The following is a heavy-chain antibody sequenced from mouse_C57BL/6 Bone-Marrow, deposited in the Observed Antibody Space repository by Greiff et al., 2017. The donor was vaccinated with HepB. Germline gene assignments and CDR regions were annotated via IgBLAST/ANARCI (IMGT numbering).Heavy chain of an antibody. V-gene: IGHV14-4*01. Sequence: EVQLQESGAELVRPGASVKLSCTASGFNIKDDYMHWVKQRPEQGLEWIGWIDPENGDTEYASKFQGKATITADKSSSTAYMQLSSLTSEDSAVYYCAIPQEDAMDYWGQGTSVTVSS. CDR2: IDPENGDT. CDR3: AIPQEDAMDY. J-gene: IGHJ4*01. CDR1: GFNIKDDY.